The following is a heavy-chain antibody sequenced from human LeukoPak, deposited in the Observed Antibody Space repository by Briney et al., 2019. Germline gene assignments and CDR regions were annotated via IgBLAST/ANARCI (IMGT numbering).Heavy chain of an antibody. V-gene: IGHV3-7*01. D-gene: IGHD5-24*01. J-gene: IGHJ4*02. CDR1: GFTFREYW. Sequence: GGSLRLSCAASGFTFREYWMTWVRQAPGKGLEWVANIKEDGSRKYYVDSVKGRFTISRDNAKNSQYFQMNTLRVEDTAVYYCARMGRLDYWGQGTLVTVSS. CDR3: ARMGRLDY. CDR2: IKEDGSRK.